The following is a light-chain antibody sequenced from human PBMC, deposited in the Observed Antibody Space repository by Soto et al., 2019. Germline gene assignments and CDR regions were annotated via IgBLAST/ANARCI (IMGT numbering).Light chain of an antibody. CDR2: EVS. J-gene: IGLJ1*01. CDR3: SSDAGNDKYV. Sequence: QSVLTQPPSASGSPGQSVTISCTGTSSDVGGYNYVSWYQHHPGKAPKLMIYEVSKRPSGVPDRFSGSKSGNTASLTVSGLQADDEADYYCSSDAGNDKYVFGSGNKVTVL. CDR1: SSDVGGYNY. V-gene: IGLV2-8*01.